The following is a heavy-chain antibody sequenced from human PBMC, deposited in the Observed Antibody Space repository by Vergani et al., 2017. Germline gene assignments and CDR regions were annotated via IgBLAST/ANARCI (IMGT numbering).Heavy chain of an antibody. D-gene: IGHD3-10*01. CDR2: ISGSGGST. J-gene: IGHJ5*02. CDR3: AKDSRITMVRGVIFDANWFDP. CDR1: GFTFSSYA. V-gene: IGHV3-23*01. Sequence: EVQLLESGGGLVQPGGSLRLSCAASGFTFSSYAMSWVRQAPGKGLEWVSAISGSGGSTYYADSVKGRFTISRDNSKNTLYLQMNSLRAEDTAVYYCAKDSRITMVRGVIFDANWFDPWGQETLVTVSS.